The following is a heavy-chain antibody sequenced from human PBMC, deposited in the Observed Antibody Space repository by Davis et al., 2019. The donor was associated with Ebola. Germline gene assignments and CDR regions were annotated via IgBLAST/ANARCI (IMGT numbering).Heavy chain of an antibody. V-gene: IGHV4-34*01. Sequence: PSETLSLTCAVYGGSFSGYYWSWIRQPPGKGLEWIGEINHSGSTNYHPSLKTRVTISVDTSKNQFSLKLSSVTAADTAVYYCASMDVWGKGTTVTVSS. CDR1: GGSFSGYY. J-gene: IGHJ6*03. CDR3: ASMDV. CDR2: INHSGST.